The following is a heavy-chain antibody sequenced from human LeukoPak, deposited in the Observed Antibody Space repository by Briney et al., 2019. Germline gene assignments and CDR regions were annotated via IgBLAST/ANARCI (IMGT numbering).Heavy chain of an antibody. CDR3: ARERSGSYYDY. CDR2: IYSSGST. Sequence: PSETLSLTCTVSGGSISSSYYYWGWIRQPPGKGLEWIGSIYSSGSTYYNPSLKSRVTISVDTSKNQFSLKLSSVTAADTAVYYCARERSGSYYDYWGQGTLVTVSS. CDR1: GGSISSSYYY. D-gene: IGHD1-26*01. V-gene: IGHV4-39*07. J-gene: IGHJ4*02.